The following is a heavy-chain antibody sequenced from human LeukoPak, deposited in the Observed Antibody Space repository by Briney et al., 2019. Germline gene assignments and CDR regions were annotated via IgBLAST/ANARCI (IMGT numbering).Heavy chain of an antibody. D-gene: IGHD5-18*01. J-gene: IGHJ4*01. CDR2: INTDGSNT. V-gene: IGHV3-74*01. CDR1: GFTFSSYW. Sequence: PGRSLRLSCAASGFTFSSYWMHWVRQAPGKGLVWVSHINTDGSNTNYADSVKGRFTISRDNAKNTLYLQMNSLRADDTAMYYCARDQAAMVTDWGQGTLVTVSS. CDR3: ARDQAAMVTD.